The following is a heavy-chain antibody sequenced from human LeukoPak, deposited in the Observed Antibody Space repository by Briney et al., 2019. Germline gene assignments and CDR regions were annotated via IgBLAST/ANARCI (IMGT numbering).Heavy chain of an antibody. CDR3: ARSKWGYSSSWSTFDY. J-gene: IGHJ4*02. CDR2: IRQDGNKK. V-gene: IGHV3-30*02. D-gene: IGHD6-13*01. CDR1: GFTFSDYG. Sequence: GGSLRLSCGASGFTFSDYGMHWVRQAPGKGLEWVAFIRQDGNKKYLPDSMKGRFTISRDNAKNSLYLQMNSLRAEDTAVYYCARSKWGYSSSWSTFDYWGQGTLVTVSS.